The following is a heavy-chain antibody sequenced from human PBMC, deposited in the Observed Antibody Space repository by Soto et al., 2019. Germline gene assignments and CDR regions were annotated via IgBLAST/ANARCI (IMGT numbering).Heavy chain of an antibody. J-gene: IGHJ6*02. CDR2: IYDNGIT. V-gene: IGHV4-31*03. Sequence: QVPLQESGPGLVKPSPTLSLTCNVSGGSISGGRYYWNWIRQHPGKGLEWIGNIYDNGITFYNPSLKSRVSISEDTSKPQFSLRLSSVTAADTAGYYSTRERGFGMDVWGQWTKVTVSS. CDR3: TRERGFGMDV. CDR1: GGSISGGRYY.